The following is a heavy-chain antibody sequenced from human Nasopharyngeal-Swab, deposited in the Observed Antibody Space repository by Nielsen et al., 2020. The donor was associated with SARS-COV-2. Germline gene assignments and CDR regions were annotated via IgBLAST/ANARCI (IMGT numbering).Heavy chain of an antibody. Sequence: WIRQPPGKGLEWIGNIFSGGNTDYNPALESRVTISLDTSKNQFSLKLSSVTAADTAVYYCARGTDIPPDYWGQGTLVTVSS. D-gene: IGHD3-9*01. J-gene: IGHJ4*02. CDR3: ARGTDIPPDY. V-gene: IGHV4-39*07. CDR2: IFSGGNT.